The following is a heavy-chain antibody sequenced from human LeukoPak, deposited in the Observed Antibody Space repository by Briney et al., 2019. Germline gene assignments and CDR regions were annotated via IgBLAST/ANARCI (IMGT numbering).Heavy chain of an antibody. Sequence: GASVKVSCKTSGYTFADYFIHWVRQAPGQGLEWMARINANSGVTEYQQKFQGRVTMTRDTSVSTAYVEVNWLISDDTAIYYCARDVSSTPNWEFDYWGQGTLVTVSS. CDR3: ARDVSSTPNWEFDY. J-gene: IGHJ4*02. D-gene: IGHD1-26*01. CDR2: INANSGVT. V-gene: IGHV1-2*06. CDR1: GYTFADYF.